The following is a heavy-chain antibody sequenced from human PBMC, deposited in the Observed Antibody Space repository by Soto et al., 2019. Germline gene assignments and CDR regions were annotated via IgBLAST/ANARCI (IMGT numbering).Heavy chain of an antibody. CDR3: AMPLYALWAFVI. V-gene: IGHV4-39*01. CDR1: GDSMTISDFL. J-gene: IGHJ3*02. CDR2: IYYRGSA. Sequence: QLLESGPGLVKPSEPLSLSCTVSGDSMTISDFLWGWVRQSPRNGLEWIGGIYYRGSAYYNPSLWSRASLSGDTSRNLFFLSVTSVTAADTAVYCGAMPLYALWAFVIWGQGKLVTVSS. D-gene: IGHD2-2*01.